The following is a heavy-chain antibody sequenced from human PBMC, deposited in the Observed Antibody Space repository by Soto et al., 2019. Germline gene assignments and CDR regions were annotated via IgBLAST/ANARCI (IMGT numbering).Heavy chain of an antibody. V-gene: IGHV1-18*01. CDR3: AAVSLAGYGSGSYFDY. D-gene: IGHD3-10*01. J-gene: IGHJ4*02. Sequence: ASVKVSCKASGYTFTSYGISWVRQAPGQGLEWMGWISAYSGNTNYAQKFQERVTITRDISTSTAYMELRSLRSEDTAVYYCAAVSLAGYGSGSYFDYWGQGTLVTVSS. CDR2: ISAYSGNT. CDR1: GYTFTSYG.